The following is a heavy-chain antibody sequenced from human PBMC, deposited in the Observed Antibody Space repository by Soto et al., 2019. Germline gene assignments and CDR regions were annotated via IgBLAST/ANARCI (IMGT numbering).Heavy chain of an antibody. D-gene: IGHD3-22*01. Sequence: SETLSLTCTVSGGSISSGDYYWSWIRQPPGKGLEWIGYIYYSGSTYYNPSLKSRVTISVDTSKNQFSLKLSSVTAADTAVYYCARDSSYYDSSGYYSSDYGMDVWGQGTTVTVSS. CDR3: ARDSSYYDSSGYYSSDYGMDV. CDR1: GGSISSGDYY. J-gene: IGHJ6*02. V-gene: IGHV4-30-4*01. CDR2: IYYSGST.